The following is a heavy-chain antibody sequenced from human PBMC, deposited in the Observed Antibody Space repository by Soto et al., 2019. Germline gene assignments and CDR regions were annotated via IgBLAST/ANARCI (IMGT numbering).Heavy chain of an antibody. CDR3: ARQIYDSDTGPNFQYYFDS. Sequence: GECLKISCKGSGYSFAGYWVTWVRQKPGKGLEWMGRIDPSDSQTYYSPSFRGHVTISVTKSITTVFLQWSSLRASDTAMYYCARQIYDSDTGPNFQYYFDSWGQGTPVTVSS. CDR2: IDPSDSQT. V-gene: IGHV5-10-1*01. D-gene: IGHD3-22*01. J-gene: IGHJ4*02. CDR1: GYSFAGYW.